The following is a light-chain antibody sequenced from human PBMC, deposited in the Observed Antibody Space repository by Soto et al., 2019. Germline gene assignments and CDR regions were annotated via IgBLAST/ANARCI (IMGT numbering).Light chain of an antibody. V-gene: IGKV3-15*01. Sequence: EIVMTQSPATPSVSPGERATLSSRASQSVSSNLAWYQQKPGQAPRLLIYGASTRATGIPARFSGSGSGTEFTLTISSLQSEDFAVYYCQQYNNWPRTFGQGTKVDIK. J-gene: IGKJ1*01. CDR1: QSVSSN. CDR3: QQYNNWPRT. CDR2: GAS.